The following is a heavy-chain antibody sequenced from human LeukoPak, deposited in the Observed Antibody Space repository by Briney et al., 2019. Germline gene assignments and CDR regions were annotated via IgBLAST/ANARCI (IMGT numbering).Heavy chain of an antibody. CDR2: INWNSGSI. V-gene: IGHV3-9*01. CDR3: AKAFYDRSGYYFRG. Sequence: PGGSLRLSCAASGFTFDDYAMHWVRQAPGKGLEWVSGINWNSGSIGYADSVKGRFTIYRDNAKNSLYLQMNSLRADDTALYYCAKAFYDRSGYYFRGWGQGTLVTVSS. J-gene: IGHJ4*02. CDR1: GFTFDDYA. D-gene: IGHD3-22*01.